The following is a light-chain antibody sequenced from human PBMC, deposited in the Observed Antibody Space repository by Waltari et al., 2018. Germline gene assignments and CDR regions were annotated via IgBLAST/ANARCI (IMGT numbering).Light chain of an antibody. J-gene: IGLJ3*02. Sequence: QSVLTQPPSASGTPRQRVTISCSGSSSNIGSYYVYWYQQLSGTAPKLLIYRNNERPSGVPDRFSGSKSGTSASLAITGLRSEDEAHYYCATWDDSLTGWVFGGGTKLAVL. V-gene: IGLV1-47*01. CDR2: RNN. CDR3: ATWDDSLTGWV. CDR1: SSNIGSYY.